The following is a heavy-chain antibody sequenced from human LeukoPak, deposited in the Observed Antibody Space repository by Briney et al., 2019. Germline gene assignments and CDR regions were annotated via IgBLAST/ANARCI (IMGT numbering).Heavy chain of an antibody. CDR1: GFTFSTSD. CDR2: IWYDGSNK. V-gene: IGHV3-33*06. D-gene: IGHD4-17*01. CDR3: AKLTTVTTPGDAFDI. J-gene: IGHJ3*02. Sequence: GGSLRLSCAASGFTFSTSDMTWVRQAPGKGLEWVAVIWYDGSNKYYADSVKGRFTISRDNSKNTLYLQMNSLRAEDTAVYYCAKLTTVTTPGDAFDIWGQGTMVTVSS.